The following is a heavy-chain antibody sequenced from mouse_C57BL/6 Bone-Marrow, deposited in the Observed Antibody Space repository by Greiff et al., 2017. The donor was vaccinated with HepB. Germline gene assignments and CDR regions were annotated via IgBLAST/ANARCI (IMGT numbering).Heavy chain of an antibody. J-gene: IGHJ3*01. D-gene: IGHD2-4*01. V-gene: IGHV5-4*01. CDR3: ARDDYGLRAY. CDR2: ISDGGSYT. Sequence: EVKLMESGGGLVKPGGSLKLSCAASGFTFSSYAMSWVRQTPEKRLEWVATISDGGSYTYYPDNVKGRFTISRDNAKNNLYLQMSHLKSEDTAMYYCARDDYGLRAYWGQGTLVTVSA. CDR1: GFTFSSYA.